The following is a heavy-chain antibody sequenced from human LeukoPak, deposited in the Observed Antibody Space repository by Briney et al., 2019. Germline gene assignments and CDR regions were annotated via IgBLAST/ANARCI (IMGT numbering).Heavy chain of an antibody. V-gene: IGHV1-24*01. D-gene: IGHD3-9*01. CDR2: FDPGSGEI. Sequence: ASVTVSCKVSGYSITELSTHWVRQAPGKGLEWMGGFDPGSGEIIYEQKLQDRVTMAEDTSTNTAYLELSTLRSEDTALYYCATGTHYDLLPFWGQGTLVTVSS. CDR1: GYSITELS. J-gene: IGHJ4*01. CDR3: ATGTHYDLLPF.